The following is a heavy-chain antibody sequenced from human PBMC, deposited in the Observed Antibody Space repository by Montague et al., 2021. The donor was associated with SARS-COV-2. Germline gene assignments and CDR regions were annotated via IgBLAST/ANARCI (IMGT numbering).Heavy chain of an antibody. Sequence: SLRLSCAASGFTFSSYSMNWVRQAPEKGLEWVSSISSSSSYIYYADSVKGRFTISRDNAKNSLYLQMNSLRAEDTAVYYCARDGAHYDSSGSDAFDIWGQGTMVTVSS. V-gene: IGHV3-21*01. CDR3: ARDGAHYDSSGSDAFDI. D-gene: IGHD3-22*01. CDR1: GFTFSSYS. CDR2: ISSSSSYI. J-gene: IGHJ3*02.